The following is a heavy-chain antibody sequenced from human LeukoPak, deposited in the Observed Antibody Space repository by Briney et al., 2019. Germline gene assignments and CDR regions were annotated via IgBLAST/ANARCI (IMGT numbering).Heavy chain of an antibody. V-gene: IGHV3-30-3*01. J-gene: IGHJ6*02. CDR3: ARDGGSRGLTSHYGMDV. Sequence: GAPRLSCAASGFTFSSYAMHWVRQAPGKGLEWVAVISYDGSNKYYADSVKGRFTISRDNSKNTLYLQMNSLRAEDTAVYYCARDGGSRGLTSHYGMDVWGQGTTVTVSS. CDR2: ISYDGSNK. D-gene: IGHD3-16*01. CDR1: GFTFSSYA.